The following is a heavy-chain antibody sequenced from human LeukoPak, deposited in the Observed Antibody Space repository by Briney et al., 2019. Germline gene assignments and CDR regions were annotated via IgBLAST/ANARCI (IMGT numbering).Heavy chain of an antibody. CDR1: GFTFGDYA. Sequence: PGGSLRLSCTASGFTFGDYAMSWIRQAPGKGLEWVSYISSSGSTIYYADSVKGRFTISRDNAKNSLYLQMNSLRAEDTAVYYCARARYYDSSGSDYWGQGTLVTVSS. D-gene: IGHD3-22*01. V-gene: IGHV3-11*01. CDR2: ISSSGSTI. J-gene: IGHJ4*02. CDR3: ARARYYDSSGSDY.